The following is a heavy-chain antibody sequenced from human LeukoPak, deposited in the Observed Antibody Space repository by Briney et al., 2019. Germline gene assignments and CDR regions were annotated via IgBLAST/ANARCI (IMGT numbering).Heavy chain of an antibody. V-gene: IGHV4-38-2*02. CDR1: DYSISSAYY. CDR3: ARDQAYCGGDCYFDF. CDR2: IYHSGST. Sequence: ASETLSLTCAVSDYSISSAYYWGWIGQPPGKGLEWIGSIYHSGSTDYNPSLKSRVTISVDTSKNQFSLKLRSVTAADTAVYYCARDQAYCGGDCYFDFWGQGTLVTVSS. J-gene: IGHJ4*02. D-gene: IGHD2-21*02.